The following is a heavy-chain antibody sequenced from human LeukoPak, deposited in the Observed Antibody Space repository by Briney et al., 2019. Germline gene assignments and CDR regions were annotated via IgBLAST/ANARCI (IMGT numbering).Heavy chain of an antibody. CDR1: GGSISSSSYY. J-gene: IGHJ5*02. D-gene: IGHD3-10*01. CDR3: ARVTYEDYYGSGSYARNWFDP. CDR2: IYYSGST. V-gene: IGHV4-39*07. Sequence: SSETLSLTCTVSGGSISSSSYYWGWIRQPPGKGLEWIGSIYYSGSTYYNPSLKSRVTISVDTSKNQFSLKLSSVTAADTAVYYCARVTYEDYYGSGSYARNWFDPWGQGTLVTVSS.